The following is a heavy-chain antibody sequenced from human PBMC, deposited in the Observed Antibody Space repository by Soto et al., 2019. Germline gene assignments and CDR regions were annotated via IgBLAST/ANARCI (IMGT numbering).Heavy chain of an antibody. CDR1: GDTFNDYY. CDR3: AIESGGATATLDYYYFYMDV. CDR2: INPNGGVT. D-gene: IGHD5-12*01. Sequence: QVQLAQSGAEVKKPGAAVTVSCRSSGDTFNDYYIHWVRQAPGQGLQWMGWINPNGGVTKYAQKVPGWVTMTGDTSIRTDSMQLSRLTSDDTAVYYCAIESGGATATLDYYYFYMDVWGTGTTVTVSS. V-gene: IGHV1-2*04. J-gene: IGHJ6*03.